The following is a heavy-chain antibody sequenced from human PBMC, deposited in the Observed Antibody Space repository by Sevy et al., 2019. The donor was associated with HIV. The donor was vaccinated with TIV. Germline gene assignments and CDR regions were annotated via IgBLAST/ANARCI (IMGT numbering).Heavy chain of an antibody. D-gene: IGHD6-19*01. CDR3: AKGIGYSNGWYSWFDS. V-gene: IGHV3-9*01. CDR2: SGWNSGSI. Sequence: GGSLRLSCVASGFTFDDYAMHWVRQAPGKGPEWVSGSGWNSGSIGYAESVKGRFTISRDNAKNSLYLQMNSLRVEDTALYYCAKGIGYSNGWYSWFDSWGQGTLVTVSS. J-gene: IGHJ5*01. CDR1: GFTFDDYA.